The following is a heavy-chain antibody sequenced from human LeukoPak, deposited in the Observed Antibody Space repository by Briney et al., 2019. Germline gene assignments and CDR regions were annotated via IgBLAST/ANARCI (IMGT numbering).Heavy chain of an antibody. CDR3: TSCPEWDGDYYGSGTYFGAPY. CDR1: GFTFGEYT. CDR2: IRSKTYGGTT. V-gene: IGHV3-49*03. J-gene: IGHJ4*02. Sequence: PGGSLRLSCAASGFTFGEYTLSWFRQAPGKGLEWVGFIRSKTYGGTTEYAASVKGRFTISRDDSESIAHLQMNSLITEDTAMYYCTSCPEWDGDYYGSGTYFGAPYWGQGTLVTVSS. D-gene: IGHD3-10*01.